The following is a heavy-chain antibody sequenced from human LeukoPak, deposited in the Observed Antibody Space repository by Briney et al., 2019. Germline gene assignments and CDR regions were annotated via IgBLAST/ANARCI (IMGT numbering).Heavy chain of an antibody. D-gene: IGHD4-11*01. CDR1: GFTVSRNY. Sequence: GGSLRLSCAASGFTVSRNYMSWVRQAPGKGLEWVSVIYSGGSTYYADSVKGRFTISRDNSKNTLYLQMNSLRAEDTAVYYCAKGTAYSNYNPVGYWGQGTLVTVSS. V-gene: IGHV3-53*01. J-gene: IGHJ4*02. CDR2: IYSGGST. CDR3: AKGTAYSNYNPVGY.